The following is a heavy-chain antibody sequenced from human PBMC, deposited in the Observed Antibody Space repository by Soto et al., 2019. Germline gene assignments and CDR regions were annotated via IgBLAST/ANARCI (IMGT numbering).Heavy chain of an antibody. V-gene: IGHV3-11*05. D-gene: IGHD3-10*01. Sequence: GGSLRLSCAASGFTFSDYYMSWIRQAPGKGLEWVSYISSSSSYTNYADSVKGRFTISRDNAKNSLYLQMNSLRAEDTAVYYCARVVHYYGSGSYYGPYFDYWGQGTLVTVSS. J-gene: IGHJ4*02. CDR2: ISSSSSYT. CDR1: GFTFSDYY. CDR3: ARVVHYYGSGSYYGPYFDY.